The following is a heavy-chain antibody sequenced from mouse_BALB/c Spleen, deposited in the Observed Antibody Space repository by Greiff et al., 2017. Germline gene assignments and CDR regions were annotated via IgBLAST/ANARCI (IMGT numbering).Heavy chain of an antibody. D-gene: IGHD2-4*01. CDR3: ARGGYDYDVGFAY. CDR1: GFTFSSYA. V-gene: IGHV5-9-3*01. CDR2: ISSGGSYT. Sequence: EVQVVESGGGLVKPGGSLKLSCAASGFTFSSYAMSWVRQTPEKRLEWVATISSGGSYTYYPDSVKGRFTISRDNAKNTLYLQMSSLRSEDTAMYYCARGGYDYDVGFAYWGQGTLVTVSA. J-gene: IGHJ3*01.